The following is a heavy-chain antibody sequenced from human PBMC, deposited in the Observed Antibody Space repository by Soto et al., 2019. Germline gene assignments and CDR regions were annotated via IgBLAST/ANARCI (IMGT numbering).Heavy chain of an antibody. V-gene: IGHV3-23*01. CDR2: ILVDGRT. D-gene: IGHD2-8*02. CDR3: AKATATGGGAFDI. CDR1: VCICSSYD. J-gene: IGHJ3*02. Sequence: PVGSLRLSCASSVCICSSYDMSWVRQAPGKGLEWVSTILVDGRTFYVDSVKGRFTISRDSSQNTVYLQMNSLTAGDTALYYCAKATATGGGAFDIFGQGTMLRVSS.